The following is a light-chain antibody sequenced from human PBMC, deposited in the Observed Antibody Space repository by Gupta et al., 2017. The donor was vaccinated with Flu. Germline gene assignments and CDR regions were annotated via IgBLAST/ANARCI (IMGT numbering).Light chain of an antibody. CDR3: VRFGSRARSYV. CDR1: TAGVTRCHC. Sequence: VPPTCGSRTAGVTRCHCPYWFQERPGHIPRTLIYGKGNKNAGTPARFSGALLVGKAALTLSGAQTVDEADYYSVRFGSRARSYVFGPGTKVTVL. CDR2: GKG. V-gene: IGLV7-46*01. J-gene: IGLJ1*01.